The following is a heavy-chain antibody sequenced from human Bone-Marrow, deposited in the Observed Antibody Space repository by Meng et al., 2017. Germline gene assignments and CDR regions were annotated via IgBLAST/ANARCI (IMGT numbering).Heavy chain of an antibody. Sequence: EVQLVESGGGVVQPGGSLKLSCVVSGFTFSGSDVHWVRQASGKGLEWVGRIRSKTDTYATAFAASVKGRFTISRDDSKNTAYLQLNSLKTEDTAVYYCTVFSRGHIWGQGTMVTVSS. CDR1: GFTFSGSD. CDR2: IRSKTDTYAT. J-gene: IGHJ3*02. V-gene: IGHV3-73*02. D-gene: IGHD3-3*02. CDR3: TVFSRGHI.